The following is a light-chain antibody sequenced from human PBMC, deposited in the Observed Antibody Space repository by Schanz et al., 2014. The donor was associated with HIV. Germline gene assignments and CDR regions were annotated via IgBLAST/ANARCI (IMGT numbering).Light chain of an antibody. CDR1: QSLGGSP. V-gene: IGKV3-20*01. CDR2: DAS. Sequence: ETVLTQSPGSLSLSPGERATLSCRASQSLGGSPLAWYQHKPGQAPRLLIYDASNRATGIPARFSGSGSGTDFTLTISSLEPEDYAVYYCQQYDSSSYTYGQGTKLEIK. CDR3: QQYDSSSYT. J-gene: IGKJ2*01.